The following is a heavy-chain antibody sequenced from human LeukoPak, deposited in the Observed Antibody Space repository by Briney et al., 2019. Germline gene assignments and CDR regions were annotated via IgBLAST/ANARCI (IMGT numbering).Heavy chain of an antibody. V-gene: IGHV1-8*02. CDR1: GGTFSSYA. D-gene: IGHD3-22*01. CDR2: MNPNSGNT. J-gene: IGHJ4*02. Sequence: ASVKVSCKASGGTFSSYAISWVRQAPGQGLEWMGWMNPNSGNTDYAQKFQGRVTMTRNTSISTAYMELSSLRSEDTAVYYCARNGRSGYYYGRFDYWGQRTLVTVSS. CDR3: ARNGRSGYYYGRFDY.